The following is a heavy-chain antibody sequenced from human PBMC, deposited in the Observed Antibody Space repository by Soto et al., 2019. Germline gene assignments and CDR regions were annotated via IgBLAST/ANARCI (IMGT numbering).Heavy chain of an antibody. Sequence: QVQLVESGGGVVQPGRSLRLSCAASGFTFSSYGMHWVRQAPGKGLEWVAVISYDGSNKYYADSVKGRFTISRDNSKNTLDLQMNSLRAEDTAVYYCAKDYNYYDSRAKVWGQGTLVTVSS. V-gene: IGHV3-30*18. CDR1: GFTFSSYG. D-gene: IGHD3-22*01. CDR2: ISYDGSNK. CDR3: AKDYNYYDSRAKV. J-gene: IGHJ4*02.